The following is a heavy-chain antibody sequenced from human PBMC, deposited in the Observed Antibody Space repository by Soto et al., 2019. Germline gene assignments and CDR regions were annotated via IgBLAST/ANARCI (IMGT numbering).Heavy chain of an antibody. J-gene: IGHJ6*03. Sequence: ASVKVSCTASGYTFTSYAMNWVRQAPGQGLEWMGWINTNTGNPTYAQGFTGRFVFSLDTSVSTAYLQICSLKAEDTAVYYCGRATLLQFLKWLLRYYYYYYMDVGGKGPRVTVSS. CDR3: GRATLLQFLKWLLRYYYYYYMDV. V-gene: IGHV7-4-1*01. D-gene: IGHD3-3*01. CDR1: GYTFTSYA. CDR2: INTNTGNP.